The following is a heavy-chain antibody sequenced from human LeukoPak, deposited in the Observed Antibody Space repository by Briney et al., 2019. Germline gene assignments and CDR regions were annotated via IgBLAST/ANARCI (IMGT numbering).Heavy chain of an antibody. CDR3: ARDLASSPHYYYYGMDV. Sequence: RGGSLRLSCAASGFTVSSNYMSWVRQAPGKGLERVSVIYSGGSTYYADSVKGRFTISRDNSKNTLYLQMNSLRAEDTAVYYCARDLASSPHYYYYGMDVWGQGTTVTVSS. CDR1: GFTVSSNY. CDR2: IYSGGST. J-gene: IGHJ6*02. D-gene: IGHD6-13*01. V-gene: IGHV3-53*01.